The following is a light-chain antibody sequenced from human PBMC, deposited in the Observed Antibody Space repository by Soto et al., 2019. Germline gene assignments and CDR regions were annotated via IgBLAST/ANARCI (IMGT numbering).Light chain of an antibody. CDR1: QSISSW. V-gene: IGKV1-5*03. J-gene: IGKJ1*01. CDR3: KQYNSYWT. Sequence: DIQMHPSPSTLSASVGARAPITCRASQSISSWLAWYQQKPGKAPNLLIYKASSLEGGVPSRFSGSGSGTEFTLTISSLQPEDFATYYCKQYNSYWTVGQGTKVDIK. CDR2: KAS.